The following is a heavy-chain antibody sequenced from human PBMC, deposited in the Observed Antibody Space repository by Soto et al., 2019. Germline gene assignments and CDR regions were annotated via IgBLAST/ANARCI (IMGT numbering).Heavy chain of an antibody. D-gene: IGHD3-22*01. CDR3: ARVPYYYDSSGYYYGGAFDI. CDR1: GGSMSSYY. CDR2: VYSSGGT. V-gene: IGHV4-4*07. J-gene: IGHJ3*02. Sequence: SETLSLTCSVSGGSMSSYYWTWIRQPAGKGLEWIGRVYSSGGTHYNSSLKSRVTISLDTSKNQFSLRLSSVTAADTAVYYCARVPYYYDSSGYYYGGAFDIWGQGTMVTVSS.